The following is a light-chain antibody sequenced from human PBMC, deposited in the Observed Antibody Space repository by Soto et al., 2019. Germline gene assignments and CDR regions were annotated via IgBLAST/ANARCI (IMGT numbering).Light chain of an antibody. Sequence: EIGCTHSPGTMSLSPLERATLSCRASQSVSSSYLAWYQQKPGQAPRLLIYGASSRATGIPDRFSGSGSGTDFTLTISRLEPEDFAVYYCQQYGISPDFGQGTRLAIK. CDR2: GAS. CDR3: QQYGISPD. J-gene: IGKJ5*01. V-gene: IGKV3-20*01. CDR1: QSVSSSY.